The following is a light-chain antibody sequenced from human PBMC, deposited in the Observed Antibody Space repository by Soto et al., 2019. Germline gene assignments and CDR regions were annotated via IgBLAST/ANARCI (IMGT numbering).Light chain of an antibody. Sequence: QSALTQPASVSGSPGQSITISCTGTSSDVSGYKYVSWYQQHPGKAPKLMIYDVSNRPSGVSNRFSGSKSGNTASLIISGLQAEDEADYYCSSYTSSSTWVIGGGTQLTVL. CDR3: SSYTSSSTWV. V-gene: IGLV2-14*03. CDR2: DVS. CDR1: SSDVSGYKY. J-gene: IGLJ3*02.